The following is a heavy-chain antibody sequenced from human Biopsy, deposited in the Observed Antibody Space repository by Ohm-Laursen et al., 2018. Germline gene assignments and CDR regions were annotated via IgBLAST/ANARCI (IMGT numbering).Heavy chain of an antibody. CDR1: GLIFSDYY. CDR2: IYNTETT. V-gene: IGHV4-38-2*01. Sequence: LRLSCAASGLIFSDYYMSWLRQPPGKGLEWIGSIYNTETTFYNPSLKSRVTISVDTSTNQFSLKVSSVTAADTALYFCARHPTGFWFDPWGHGTLVTVSS. J-gene: IGHJ5*02. CDR3: ARHPTGFWFDP.